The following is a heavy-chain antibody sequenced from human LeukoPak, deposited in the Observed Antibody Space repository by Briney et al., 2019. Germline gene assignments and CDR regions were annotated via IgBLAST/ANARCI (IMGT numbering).Heavy chain of an antibody. CDR1: GFTFSSYA. CDR2: ISYDGSNK. V-gene: IGHV3-30*04. D-gene: IGHD3/OR15-3a*01. J-gene: IGHJ3*02. CDR3: ARVWTQGAFDI. Sequence: PGGSLRLSCAASGFTFSSYAMHWVRQAPGKGLEWVAVISYDGSNKYYADSVKGRFTISRDNSKNTLYLQMNSLRAEDTAVYYCARVWTQGAFDIWGQGTMVTVSS.